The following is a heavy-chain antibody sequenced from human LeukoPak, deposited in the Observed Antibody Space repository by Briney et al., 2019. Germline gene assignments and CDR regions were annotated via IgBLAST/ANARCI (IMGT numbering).Heavy chain of an antibody. CDR1: GYTFTGYY. Sequence: ASVKVSCKASGYTFTGYYMHWVRQAPGQGLEWMGWINPNSGGTNYAQKFQGWVTMTRDTSISTAYMELSRLRSDDTAVYYCARDAGPTVTKTGFFDPWGQGTLVTVSS. CDR3: ARDAGPTVTKTGFFDP. CDR2: INPNSGGT. D-gene: IGHD4-17*01. J-gene: IGHJ5*02. V-gene: IGHV1-2*04.